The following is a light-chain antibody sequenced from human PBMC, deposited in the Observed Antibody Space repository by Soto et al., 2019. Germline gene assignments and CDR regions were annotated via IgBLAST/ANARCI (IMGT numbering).Light chain of an antibody. CDR2: GAS. V-gene: IGKV3-20*01. Sequence: EIVLTQSPGTLPLSPGERATLSCRASQSVSSSYLAWYQQKPGQAPRLLISGASNRATGIPDRFSGSGSGTDFTLTISRLEPEDFAVYYCQQYDYLITFGQGTRLEIK. CDR1: QSVSSSY. J-gene: IGKJ5*01. CDR3: QQYDYLIT.